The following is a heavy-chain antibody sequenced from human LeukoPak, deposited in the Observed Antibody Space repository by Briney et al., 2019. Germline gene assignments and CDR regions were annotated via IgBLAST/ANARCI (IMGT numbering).Heavy chain of an antibody. D-gene: IGHD2-2*01. J-gene: IGHJ6*02. CDR2: INPNSGGA. CDR1: GSTFTGYY. Sequence: ASVKVSCKASGSTFTGYYMHWVRQAPGQGLEWMGWINPNSGGANYAQKFQGRVTMTRDTSISTAYRELSRLRSDDTAVYYCARLDRGSTSLIYGIDVWGQGTTVTVSS. V-gene: IGHV1-2*02. CDR3: ARLDRGSTSLIYGIDV.